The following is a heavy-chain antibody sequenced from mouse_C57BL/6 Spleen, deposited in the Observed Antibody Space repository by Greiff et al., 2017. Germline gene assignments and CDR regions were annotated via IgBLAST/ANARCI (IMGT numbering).Heavy chain of an antibody. V-gene: IGHV1-15*01. D-gene: IGHD2-1*01. CDR3: TEGNHGYFDV. J-gene: IGHJ1*03. CDR1: GYTFTDYE. Sequence: QVQLQQSGAELVRPGASVTLSCKASGYTFTDYEMHWVKQTPVHGLEWIGVIDPETGGTAYNQKFKGKAILTADKSSSTAYMELRSRTSEDSAVYYCTEGNHGYFDVWGTGTTVTVSS. CDR2: IDPETGGT.